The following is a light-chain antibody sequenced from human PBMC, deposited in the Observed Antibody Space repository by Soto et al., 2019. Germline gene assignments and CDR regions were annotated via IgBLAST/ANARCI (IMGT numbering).Light chain of an antibody. CDR2: DAS. CDR3: QQYDHWWK. V-gene: IGKV3-15*01. Sequence: TVMTQSPATLSVSPGERATLSCRTSQSVRSNLAWYQQKPGQAPRLRIDDASIRATGIPVRFSGSGSGTVFTLTIRSLQSEDSEVYYCQQYDHWWKFGTGTKVEIK. CDR1: QSVRSN. J-gene: IGKJ1*01.